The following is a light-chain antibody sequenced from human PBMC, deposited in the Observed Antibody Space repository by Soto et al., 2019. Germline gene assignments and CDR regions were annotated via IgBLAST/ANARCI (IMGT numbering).Light chain of an antibody. V-gene: IGKV1-5*03. CDR3: QHYNSYSEA. CDR2: KAS. Sequence: DIQMRQSPSSLSASVGDRVTITCQASQDIKNYLNWYQQKPGKAPKLLIYKASTLKSGVPSRFSGSGSGTEFTLTISSLQPDDFATYYCQHYNSYSEAFGQGTKVDIK. J-gene: IGKJ1*01. CDR1: QDIKNY.